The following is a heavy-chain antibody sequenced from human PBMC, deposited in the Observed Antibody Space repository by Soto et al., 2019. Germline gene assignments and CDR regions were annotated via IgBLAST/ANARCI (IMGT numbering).Heavy chain of an antibody. V-gene: IGHV4-34*01. CDR2: INHSGST. Sequence: SETLSLTCAVYGGSFSGYYWSWIRQPPGKGLEWIGEINHSGSTNYNPSLKSRVTISVDTSKNQFSLKLSSVTAADTAVYYCARGRRYYDFWSGYKSGWFDPWGQGTLVTVSS. CDR3: ARGRRYYDFWSGYKSGWFDP. CDR1: GGSFSGYY. J-gene: IGHJ5*02. D-gene: IGHD3-3*01.